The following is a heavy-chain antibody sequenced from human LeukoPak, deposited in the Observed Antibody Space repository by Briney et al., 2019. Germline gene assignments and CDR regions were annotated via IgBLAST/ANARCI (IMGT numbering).Heavy chain of an antibody. CDR3: ASLVVVVVATPIDY. J-gene: IGHJ4*02. CDR2: INPNSGGT. D-gene: IGHD2-15*01. CDR1: GYTFTGYY. V-gene: IGHV1-2*02. Sequence: GASVKVSCKASGYTFTGYYMHWVRQAPGQGLEWMGWINPNSGGTNYAQKFQGRVTMTRDTSISTAYMELSRLRSDDTAVYYCASLVVVVVATPIDYWGQGTLVTVSS.